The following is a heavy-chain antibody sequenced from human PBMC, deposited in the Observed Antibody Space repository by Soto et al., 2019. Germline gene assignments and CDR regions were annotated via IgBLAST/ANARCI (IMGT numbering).Heavy chain of an antibody. J-gene: IGHJ4*02. Sequence: EVHLVESGGGLVQPGGSLRLSCAASGFTFSSYWMHWVRQAPGKGLVWVSRINSDGSSIRYADSVKGRSTISRDNAKNTLYLQMNNLRADDTAVYYCATSISVGGGGWGQGTLVTVSS. CDR2: INSDGSSI. D-gene: IGHD3-16*01. CDR1: GFTFSSYW. V-gene: IGHV3-74*01. CDR3: ATSISVGGGG.